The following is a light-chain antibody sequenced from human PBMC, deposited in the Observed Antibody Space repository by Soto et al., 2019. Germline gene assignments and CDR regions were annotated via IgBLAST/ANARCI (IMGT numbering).Light chain of an antibody. Sequence: EIVLTQSPGTLSLSPGERATLSCRASQYVSTTFFAWYQQKPGQAPMLLFYGTSNRANGISDMFSGSGSGTDFTLTISRPEPEDVAVYYCQQYGSTPLTFGGGTKMEIK. CDR3: QQYGSTPLT. CDR2: GTS. CDR1: QYVSTTF. V-gene: IGKV3-20*01. J-gene: IGKJ4*01.